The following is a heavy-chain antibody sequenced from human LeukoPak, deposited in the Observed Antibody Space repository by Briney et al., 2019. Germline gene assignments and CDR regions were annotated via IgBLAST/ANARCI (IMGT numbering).Heavy chain of an antibody. CDR2: INPSSGNA. J-gene: IGHJ3*02. CDR3: ARGYYYYDSSGYSYQERAFAI. D-gene: IGHD3-22*01. Sequence: GASVKVSCKASGYTFTSYYMHWVRQAPGQGLEWMGMINPSSGNARYAQKFQGRVTMTRDMSTNTVYLELSSLRSEDTAVYYCARGYYYYDSSGYSYQERAFAIWGQGTMVTVSS. CDR1: GYTFTSYY. V-gene: IGHV1-46*01.